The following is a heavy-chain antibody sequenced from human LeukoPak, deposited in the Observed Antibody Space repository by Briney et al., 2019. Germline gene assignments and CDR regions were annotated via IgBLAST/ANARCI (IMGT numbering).Heavy chain of an antibody. CDR1: GGSMSPYH. Sequence: SETLSLTCTVSGGSMSPYHWGWIRQPPGKGLEWIGYIYYSGSTNYNPSLKSRVTISVDTSKNQFSLKLSSVTAADTAVYYCASRLSEDYWGQGTLVTVSS. CDR2: IYYSGST. D-gene: IGHD2/OR15-2a*01. CDR3: ASRLSEDY. J-gene: IGHJ4*02. V-gene: IGHV4-59*12.